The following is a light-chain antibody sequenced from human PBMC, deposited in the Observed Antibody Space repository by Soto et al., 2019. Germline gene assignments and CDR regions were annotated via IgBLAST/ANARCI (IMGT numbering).Light chain of an antibody. CDR3: KQSYSTPWT. V-gene: IGKV1-39*01. CDR2: AAS. J-gene: IGKJ1*01. CDR1: KSISSY. Sequence: DIQMTQSPSSLSASVGDRVTITCRASKSISSYLNWYQQKPGKAPKLLIYAASSLQSGVPSRFSGSGSGTAFPLTISSLQPEHFATYYCKQSYSTPWTFGQGTKVDIK.